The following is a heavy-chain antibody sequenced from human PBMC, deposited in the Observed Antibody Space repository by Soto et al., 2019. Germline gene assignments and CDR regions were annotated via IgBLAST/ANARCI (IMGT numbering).Heavy chain of an antibody. CDR3: ARCGLRRSPTAMVTV. CDR2: INPNSGGT. CDR1: GYTFTGYY. J-gene: IGHJ4*02. D-gene: IGHD5-18*01. V-gene: IGHV1-2*02. Sequence: QVQLVQSGAEVKKPGASVKVSCKASGYTFTGYYMHWVRQAPGQGLEWMGWINPNSGGTNYAQKFQGRVTMTRDTSISTAYMELSRLRSDDTAVYYCARCGLRRSPTAMVTVWGQGTLVTVSS.